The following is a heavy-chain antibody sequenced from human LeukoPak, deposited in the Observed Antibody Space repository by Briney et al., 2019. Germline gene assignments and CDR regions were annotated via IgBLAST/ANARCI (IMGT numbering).Heavy chain of an antibody. CDR2: INPNSGGT. V-gene: IGHV1-2*02. CDR3: ARTPYCSNGICYEMNAIDC. Sequence: GASVKVSCKASGYTFADYYLHWVRQAPGQGLEWMGWINPNSGGTKYAQKFQGRVTMTRDTSISTAYMELSRLRSDDTAVYYCARTPYCSNGICYEMNAIDCWGQGTLVTVSS. CDR1: GYTFADYY. J-gene: IGHJ4*02. D-gene: IGHD2-8*01.